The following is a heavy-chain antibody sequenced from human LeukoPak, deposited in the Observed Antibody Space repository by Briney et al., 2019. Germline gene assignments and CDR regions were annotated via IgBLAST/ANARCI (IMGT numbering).Heavy chain of an antibody. J-gene: IGHJ4*02. V-gene: IGHV4-4*07. CDR3: AREGPGATPFDY. CDR2: IYSRGSA. Sequence: SETLSLTCDVSGVSISSHYWNWIRQPAGKGLEWTGRIYSRGSADYNPSLKSRVIMLADTSKNQCSLKVTSVTAADTAVYYCAREGPGATPFDYWGQGTLVTVSS. D-gene: IGHD2-2*01. CDR1: GVSISSHY.